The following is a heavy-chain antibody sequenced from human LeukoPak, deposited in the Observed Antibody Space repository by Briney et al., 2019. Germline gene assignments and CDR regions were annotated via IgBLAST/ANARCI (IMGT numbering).Heavy chain of an antibody. D-gene: IGHD5-18*01. CDR2: INPNSGGT. Sequence: GASVKVSCKASGYTFTGYYMHWVRQAPGQGLERMGWINPNSGGTNYAQKFQGRVTMTRDTSISTAYMELSRLRSDDAAVYYCARAGGYSYGYDANWFDPWGQGTLVTVSS. V-gene: IGHV1-2*02. CDR1: GYTFTGYY. CDR3: ARAGGYSYGYDANWFDP. J-gene: IGHJ5*02.